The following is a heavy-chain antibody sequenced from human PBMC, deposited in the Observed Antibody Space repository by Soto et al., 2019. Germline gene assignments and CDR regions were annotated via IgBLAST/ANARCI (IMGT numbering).Heavy chain of an antibody. CDR1: GGSISSYF. J-gene: IGHJ3*01. V-gene: IGHV4-59*03. CDR2: IYDDEST. CDR3: VSSRSAIYGDAFDV. Sequence: SETLSLTCSVSGGSISSYFRNWIRQPPGKGLEWIGYIYDDESTNYNPSLEGRVTMLLDTSKNQFSLRLKSVTAADAAVYYCVSSRSAIYGDAFDVWGQGTKVTVSS. D-gene: IGHD2-2*01.